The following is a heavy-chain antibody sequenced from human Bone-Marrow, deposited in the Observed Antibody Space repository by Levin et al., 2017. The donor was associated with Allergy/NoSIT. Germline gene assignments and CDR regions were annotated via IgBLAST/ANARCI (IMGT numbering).Heavy chain of an antibody. Sequence: SGPTLVKPTQALALTCTFSGFSLSPTGVGVGWIRQPPGKALECLALIYWDDDKRYSPSLKSRLTVTKDTSKNQVVLIMTNMDPVDTATYYCAHRRGGYNWNDANFDYWGQGTPVTVSS. CDR3: AHRRGGYNWNDANFDY. J-gene: IGHJ4*02. CDR2: IYWDDDK. D-gene: IGHD1-1*01. V-gene: IGHV2-5*02. CDR1: GFSLSPTGVG.